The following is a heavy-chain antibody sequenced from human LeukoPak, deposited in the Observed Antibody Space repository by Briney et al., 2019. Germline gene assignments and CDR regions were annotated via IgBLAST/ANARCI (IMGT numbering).Heavy chain of an antibody. CDR1: GGSLSGYI. J-gene: IGHJ4*02. CDR3: VRADGRDGYRGLVDY. V-gene: IGHV4-34*01. CDR2: INHSGST. D-gene: IGHD5-24*01. Sequence: SETLSLTCAVYGGSLSGYIWSWIRQPPGKGVEGIGEINHSGSTDYNPSLKRRVTMSVDTSRNQFSLKLNSVTAADAAVYYCVRADGRDGYRGLVDYWGQGTLVTVSA.